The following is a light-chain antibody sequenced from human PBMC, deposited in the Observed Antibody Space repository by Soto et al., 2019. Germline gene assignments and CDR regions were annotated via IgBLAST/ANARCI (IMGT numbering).Light chain of an antibody. CDR1: SSDVGGYNY. J-gene: IGLJ1*01. CDR3: SSYTRSTTRV. Sequence: QSALTQPASVSGSPGQSITISCTGTSSDVGGYNYVSWYQQHPGKAPKVMIYDVSDRPSGVSNRFSGSKSGNTASLTIPGLQAEDEGDYYCSSYTRSTTRVFGTVTKVTVL. V-gene: IGLV2-14*01. CDR2: DVS.